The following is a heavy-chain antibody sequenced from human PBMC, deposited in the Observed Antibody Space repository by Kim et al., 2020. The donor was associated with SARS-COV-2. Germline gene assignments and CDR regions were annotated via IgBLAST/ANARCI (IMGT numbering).Heavy chain of an antibody. Sequence: GGSLRLSCAASGFTFSIYGMHWVRQAPGKGLEWVAVISYDGINKYYGDSVKGLFTISRDNSKNTLYLQMNSLRAEDTAVYYCATGASYQLPFDYWGQGTLVTVSS. J-gene: IGHJ4*02. D-gene: IGHD2-2*01. CDR2: ISYDGINK. V-gene: IGHV3-30*03. CDR1: GFTFSIYG. CDR3: ATGASYQLPFDY.